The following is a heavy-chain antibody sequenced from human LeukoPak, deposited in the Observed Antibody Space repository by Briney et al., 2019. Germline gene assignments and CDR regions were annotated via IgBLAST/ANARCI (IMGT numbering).Heavy chain of an antibody. Sequence: ASVKVSCKASGYTFTGYYIHWVRQAPGQGLEWMGWINPNSGGANYAQKFQGRVTMTRDTSISTAYMELSRLRSDDTAVYYCARPQWLDHHPVTSDWGQGTLVTVSS. J-gene: IGHJ1*01. CDR2: INPNSGGA. V-gene: IGHV1-2*02. CDR1: GYTFTGYY. CDR3: ARPQWLDHHPVTSD. D-gene: IGHD6-19*01.